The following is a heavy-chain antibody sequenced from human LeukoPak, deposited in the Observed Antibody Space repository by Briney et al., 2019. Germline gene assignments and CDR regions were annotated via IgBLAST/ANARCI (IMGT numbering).Heavy chain of an antibody. CDR1: GFTFSSYA. J-gene: IGHJ4*02. CDR2: IHNSGTT. Sequence: GSLRLSCAASGFTFSSYAMSWVRQSSGKGLEWTGEIHNSGTTNYNPSLNSRVTISEDTSKNQFYLNLSSVTAADTAVYYCARRYYYNLGSFPFDFWGQGTLVTVSS. CDR3: ARRYYYNLGSFPFDF. V-gene: IGHV4-34*01. D-gene: IGHD3-10*01.